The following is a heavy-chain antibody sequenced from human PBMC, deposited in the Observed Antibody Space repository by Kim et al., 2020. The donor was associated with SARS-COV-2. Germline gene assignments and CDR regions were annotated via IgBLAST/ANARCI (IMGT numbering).Heavy chain of an antibody. CDR1: GFTFRSYY. J-gene: IGHJ6*02. V-gene: IGHV3-74*01. CDR3: ARGNYGMDV. CDR2: INGDASST. Sequence: GGSLRLSCGVSGFTFRSYYMHWVRQAPGKGLVWVSNINGDASSTNYADSVKGRFNVSRDNAKNTLYLQMNSLRAEDTAVYYCARGNYGMDVWGQGTTVTVS.